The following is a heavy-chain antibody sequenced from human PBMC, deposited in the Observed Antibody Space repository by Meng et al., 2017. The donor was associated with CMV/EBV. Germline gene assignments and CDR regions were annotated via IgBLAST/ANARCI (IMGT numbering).Heavy chain of an antibody. CDR1: GGSVSSGSYY. CDR2: IYYSGST. Sequence: LRLSCTVSGGSVSSGSYYWSWIRQPPGKGLEWIGYIYYSGSTNYNPSLKSRVTISVDTSKNQFALKLSSVTAADTAVYYCAREQNIVGATTYDYWGQGTLVTVSS. D-gene: IGHD1-26*01. V-gene: IGHV4-61*01. CDR3: AREQNIVGATTYDY. J-gene: IGHJ4*02.